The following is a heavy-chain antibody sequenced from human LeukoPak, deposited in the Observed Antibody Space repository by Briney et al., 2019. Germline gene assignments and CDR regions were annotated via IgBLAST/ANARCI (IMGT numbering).Heavy chain of an antibody. D-gene: IGHD4-23*01. CDR2: IHHSGST. CDR3: ASRVNSLDY. CDR1: GYSISSGYY. V-gene: IGHV4-38-2*02. J-gene: IGHJ4*02. Sequence: PSETLSLTCTVSGYSISSGYYWGWIRQPPGKGLEWIGSIHHSGSTYNNPSLKSRVTISVDTSKNQFSLRLSSVTAADTAVYYCASRVNSLDYWGQGTLVTVSS.